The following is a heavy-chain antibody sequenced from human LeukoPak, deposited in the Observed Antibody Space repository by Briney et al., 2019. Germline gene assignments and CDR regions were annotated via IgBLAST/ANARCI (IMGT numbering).Heavy chain of an antibody. J-gene: IGHJ4*02. Sequence: GGSLRLSCAASGFTFSSYGMHWVRQAPGKGLEWVAVIWYDGSNKYYADSVKGRFTISRDNSKNTLYLQMNSLRAEDTAVYYCARRRGVAAFDYWGQGTLVTVSS. D-gene: IGHD2-15*01. CDR1: GFTFSSYG. CDR3: ARRRGVAAFDY. CDR2: IWYDGSNK. V-gene: IGHV3-33*08.